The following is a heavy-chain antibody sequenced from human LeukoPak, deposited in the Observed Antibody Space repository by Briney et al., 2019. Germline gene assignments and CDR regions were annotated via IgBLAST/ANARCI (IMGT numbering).Heavy chain of an antibody. J-gene: IGHJ6*03. CDR2: ISSSSSYI. Sequence: GGSLRLSCAASGFTFSSYCMDWVRQTPGKGLEWVSSISSSSSYIYYADSVKGRFTISRDNAKNSLYLQMNSLRSEDTAVYYCARASGYYESYYYYMDVWGKGTTVTVSS. V-gene: IGHV3-21*04. CDR1: GFTFSSYC. CDR3: ARASGYYESYYYYMDV. D-gene: IGHD3-3*01.